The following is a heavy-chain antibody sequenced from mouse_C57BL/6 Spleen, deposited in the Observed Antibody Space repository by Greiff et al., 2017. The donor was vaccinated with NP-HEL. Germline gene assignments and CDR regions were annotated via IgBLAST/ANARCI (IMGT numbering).Heavy chain of an antibody. V-gene: IGHV5-17*01. CDR2: ISSGSSTI. CDR3: ARRGVVGGYWYFDV. D-gene: IGHD1-1*01. Sequence: EVMLVESGGGLVKPGGSLKLSCAASGFTFSDYGMHWVRQAPEKGLEWVAYISSGSSTIYYADTVKGRFTISRDNAKNPLFLQMTSLRSEDTAMYYCARRGVVGGYWYFDVWGTGTTVTVSS. CDR1: GFTFSDYG. J-gene: IGHJ1*03.